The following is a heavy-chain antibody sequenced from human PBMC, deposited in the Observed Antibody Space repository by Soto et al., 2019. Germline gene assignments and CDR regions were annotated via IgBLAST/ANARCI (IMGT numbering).Heavy chain of an antibody. V-gene: IGHV1-18*01. D-gene: IGHD3-16*01. J-gene: IGHJ6*02. CDR2: ISPYTGNT. Sequence: QVQLVQSGDEVKKPGASVKVSCKASGYIFVNYGIAWVRQAPGQGLEWMGWISPYTGNTHSASKVQGRLTMTTDTTASTAYMDLGSLTSDDTAVYYCVMVDNYVTPTPQDVWGQGTTVTVSS. CDR1: GYIFVNYG. CDR3: VMVDNYVTPTPQDV.